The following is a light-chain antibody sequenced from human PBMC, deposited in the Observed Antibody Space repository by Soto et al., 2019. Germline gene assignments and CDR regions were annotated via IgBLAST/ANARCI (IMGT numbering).Light chain of an antibody. Sequence: EIVLTQSPGTLSLSPGDRATLSCRASQSVSSNYLAWYHQKPGQAPRLLIYVASSRATGIPDRFSGSGSGTDFTLTISRLEPEDFEVYYCQQYGSSPRTFGQGTKVDIX. CDR3: QQYGSSPRT. V-gene: IGKV3-20*01. J-gene: IGKJ1*01. CDR1: QSVSSNY. CDR2: VAS.